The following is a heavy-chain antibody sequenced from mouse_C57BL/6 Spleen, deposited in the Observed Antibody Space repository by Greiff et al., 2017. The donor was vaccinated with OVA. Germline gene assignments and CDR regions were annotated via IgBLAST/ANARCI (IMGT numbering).Heavy chain of an antibody. CDR3: TELRNWYFDV. Sequence: EVMLVESGGGLVQPGGSMKLSCVASGFTFSNYWMNWVRQSPEKGLEWVAQIRLKSDNYATHYAESVKGRFTISRDDSKSSVYLQMNNLMAEDTGMYYCTELRNWYFDVWGTGTTVTVSS. D-gene: IGHD1-1*01. CDR2: IRLKSDNYAT. V-gene: IGHV6-3*01. CDR1: GFTFSNYW. J-gene: IGHJ1*03.